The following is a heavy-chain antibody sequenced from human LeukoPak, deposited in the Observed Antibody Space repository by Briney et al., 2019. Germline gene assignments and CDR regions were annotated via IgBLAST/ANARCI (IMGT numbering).Heavy chain of an antibody. CDR3: ARDLAVAGQSDY. CDR1: GGSISSGGYY. J-gene: IGHJ4*02. D-gene: IGHD6-19*01. Sequence: PSETLSLTCTVSGGSISSGGYYWSWIRQPPGKGLEWIGYIYHSGSTYYNPSLKSRVTISVDRSKNQFSLKLSSVTAADTAVYYCARDLAVAGQSDYWGQGTLVTVSS. CDR2: IYHSGST. V-gene: IGHV4-30-2*01.